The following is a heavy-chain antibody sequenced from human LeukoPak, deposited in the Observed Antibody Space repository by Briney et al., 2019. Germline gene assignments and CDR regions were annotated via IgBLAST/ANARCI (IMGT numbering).Heavy chain of an antibody. D-gene: IGHD5-12*01. CDR1: GYTFTGYY. Sequence: GASVKVSCKASGYTFTGYYMHWVRQAPGQGLEWMGRINPNSGGTNYAQKFQGRVTMTRDTSISTAYMELSRLRSDDTAVYYCARAWLRRKYYYYMDVWGKGTTVTVSS. V-gene: IGHV1-2*06. CDR3: ARAWLRRKYYYYMDV. J-gene: IGHJ6*03. CDR2: INPNSGGT.